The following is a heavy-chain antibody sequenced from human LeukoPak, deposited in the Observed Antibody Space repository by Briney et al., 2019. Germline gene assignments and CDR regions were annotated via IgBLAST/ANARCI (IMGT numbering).Heavy chain of an antibody. D-gene: IGHD4-11*01. V-gene: IGHV4-59*11. CDR2: IYYSGST. J-gene: IGHJ4*02. CDR3: ARKPTVTTVDY. CDR1: GGSISSHY. Sequence: SETLSLTCTVSGGSISSHYWSWIRQPPGKGLEWIGYIYYSGSTNYNPSLKSRVTISIDTSKNQFSLKLSSVTAADTAVYSCARKPTVTTVDYWRQGTLVTVSS.